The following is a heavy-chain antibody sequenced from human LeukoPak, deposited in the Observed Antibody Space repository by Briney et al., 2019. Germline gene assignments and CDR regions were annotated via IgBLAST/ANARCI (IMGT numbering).Heavy chain of an antibody. Sequence: GWSLRLSYAASGFSVSNNYMSRVRQAPGKGLELVSVIYSGGSTYYADSVKGRFTISRDNSKNTLYLQMNSLRAEDTAVYYCARGASGSYHNFDYWGQGTLVTVSS. CDR1: GFSVSNNY. J-gene: IGHJ4*02. V-gene: IGHV3-53*01. D-gene: IGHD1-26*01. CDR3: ARGASGSYHNFDY. CDR2: IYSGGST.